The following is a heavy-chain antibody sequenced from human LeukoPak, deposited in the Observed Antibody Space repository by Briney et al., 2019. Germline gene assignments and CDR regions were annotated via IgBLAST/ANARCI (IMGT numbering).Heavy chain of an antibody. J-gene: IGHJ6*02. CDR2: IIPIFGTA. Sequence: SVKVSCKASGYTFTSYAISWVRQAPGQGLEWMGGIIPIFGTANYAQKFQGRVTITADESTSTAYMELSSLRSEDTAVYYCARGLIVVVTAISYYYYGMDVWGQGTTVTVSS. CDR1: GYTFTSYA. V-gene: IGHV1-69*13. D-gene: IGHD2-21*02. CDR3: ARGLIVVVTAISYYYYGMDV.